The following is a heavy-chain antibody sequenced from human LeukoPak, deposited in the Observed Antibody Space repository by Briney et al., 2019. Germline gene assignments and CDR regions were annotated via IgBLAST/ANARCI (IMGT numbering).Heavy chain of an antibody. CDR3: ARGVAVAGTSFDAFDI. J-gene: IGHJ3*02. D-gene: IGHD6-19*01. CDR2: INHSGST. CDR1: GGSFSGYY. V-gene: IGHV4-34*01. Sequence: SETLSLTCAVYGGSFSGYYWSWIRQPPGKGLEWIGEINHSGSTNYNPSLKSRVTILVDTSKNQFSLKLSSVTAADTAVYYCARGVAVAGTSFDAFDIWGQGTMVTVSS.